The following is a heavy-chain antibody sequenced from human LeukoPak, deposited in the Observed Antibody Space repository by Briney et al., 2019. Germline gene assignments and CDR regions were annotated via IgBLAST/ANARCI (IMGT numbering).Heavy chain of an antibody. Sequence: GGSLRLSCAASGFNFNDYGMSWVRHAPGKGLEWVFGINWNGGSTGYADSVKGRFTISRDNAKNSLYLQMNSLRAEDTAFYYCARGSIAIYYYDSSGYFDYWGQGTLVTVSS. CDR3: ARGSIAIYYYDSSGYFDY. CDR1: GFNFNDYG. V-gene: IGHV3-20*04. CDR2: INWNGGST. D-gene: IGHD3-22*01. J-gene: IGHJ4*02.